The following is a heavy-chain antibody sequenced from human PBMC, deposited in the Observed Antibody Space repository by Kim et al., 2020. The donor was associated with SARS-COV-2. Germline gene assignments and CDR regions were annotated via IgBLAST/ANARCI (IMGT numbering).Heavy chain of an antibody. V-gene: IGHV3-11*04. Sequence: GGSLRLSCAASGFTFSDYYMSWIRQAPGKGLEWVSYISSSGSTIYYADSVKGRFTISRDNAKNSLSLQMNSLRAEDTAVYYCAGSVDDYTLLFDYWGRGTRVPVSS. J-gene: IGHJ4*02. D-gene: IGHD4-4*01. CDR2: ISSSGSTI. CDR3: AGSVDDYTLLFDY. CDR1: GFTFSDYY.